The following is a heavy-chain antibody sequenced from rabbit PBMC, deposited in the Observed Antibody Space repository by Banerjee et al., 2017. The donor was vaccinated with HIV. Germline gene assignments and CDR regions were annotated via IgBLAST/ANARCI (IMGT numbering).Heavy chain of an antibody. CDR2: SYAITGQA. V-gene: IGHV1S45*01. J-gene: IGHJ3*01. CDR3: ARDLPGVIGWNFGW. CDR1: RFPFSDKAV. Sequence: QEQLAESGGGLVQLEGSVTLTCTASRFPFSDKAVMCWVRQAPGKGLKWIACSYAITGQAVSAPGAKGRFTFSKTTSATVTLQMTSLTAADTATSFCARDLPGVIGWNFGWWGQGTLVTVS. D-gene: IGHD4-1*01.